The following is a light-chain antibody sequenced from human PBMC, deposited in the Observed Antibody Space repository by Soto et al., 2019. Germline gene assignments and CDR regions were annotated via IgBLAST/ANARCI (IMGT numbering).Light chain of an antibody. J-gene: IGKJ3*01. CDR1: ENISHY. Sequence: DIQMTQSPSPLSASVGDRVTITCRASENISHYLNWYQQTPGKAPKLLIYVASRLQSGVPSRFSGSGYGTHFTLTINSLQPEDFSTYYCQQSYSTVLTFGPGTKVDV. V-gene: IGKV1-39*01. CDR3: QQSYSTVLT. CDR2: VAS.